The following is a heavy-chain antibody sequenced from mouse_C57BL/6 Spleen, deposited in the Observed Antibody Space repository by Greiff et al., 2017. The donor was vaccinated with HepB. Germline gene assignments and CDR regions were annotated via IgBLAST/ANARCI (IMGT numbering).Heavy chain of an antibody. J-gene: IGHJ1*03. V-gene: IGHV1-52*01. CDR2: IDPSDSET. CDR1: GYTFTSYW. D-gene: IGHD1-1*01. Sequence: QVQLQQPGAELVRPGSSVQLSCKASGYTFTSYWMHWVKQRPIQGLEWIGNIDPSDSETHYNQKFKDKATLTVDKSSSTAYMQLSSLTSEDSAVYYCARDYYGSSVWGTGTTVTVSS. CDR3: ARDYYGSSV.